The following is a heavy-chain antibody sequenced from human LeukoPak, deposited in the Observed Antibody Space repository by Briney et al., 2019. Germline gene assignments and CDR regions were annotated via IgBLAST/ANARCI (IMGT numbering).Heavy chain of an antibody. J-gene: IGHJ4*02. CDR2: IALSGTYI. CDR1: GFILSDYN. CDR3: ARDLSATARAYDY. Sequence: PGGSLRLSCAASGFILSDYNMSWVRQAPGKGLEWVSIIALSGTYITYADSVKGRFTISRDNAKNSLYLQMNSLRAEDTAVYYCARDLSATARAYDYWGQGTLVTVSS. D-gene: IGHD2-15*01. V-gene: IGHV3-11*06.